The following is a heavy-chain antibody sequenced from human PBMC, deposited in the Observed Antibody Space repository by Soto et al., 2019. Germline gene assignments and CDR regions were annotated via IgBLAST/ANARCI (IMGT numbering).Heavy chain of an antibody. Sequence: WISKETGKGLEWVSTISGSSTYYTDAVKGRFTISRDNSKNTLDLQMSSLRAEDTAIYYGAKALSGNDSVIEVWRQGTTDPVS. CDR3: AKALSGNDSVIEV. CDR2: ISGSST. V-gene: IGHV3-23*01. D-gene: IGHD1-20*01. J-gene: IGHJ6*02.